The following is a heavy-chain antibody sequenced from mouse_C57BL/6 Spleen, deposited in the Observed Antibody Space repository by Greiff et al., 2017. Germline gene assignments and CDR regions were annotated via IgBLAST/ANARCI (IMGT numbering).Heavy chain of an antibody. D-gene: IGHD2-1*01. J-gene: IGHJ3*01. CDR2: INPSSGYT. CDR1: GYTFTSYW. CDR3: VGNYGAWFAY. Sequence: VQLQQSGAELAQPGASVKLSCKASGYTFTSYWMHWVNQRPGQGLEWIGYINPSSGYTKYNQKFKDKATLTADKSASTAYMQLSSLTYEDSAVYYCVGNYGAWFAYWGQGTLVTVSA. V-gene: IGHV1-7*01.